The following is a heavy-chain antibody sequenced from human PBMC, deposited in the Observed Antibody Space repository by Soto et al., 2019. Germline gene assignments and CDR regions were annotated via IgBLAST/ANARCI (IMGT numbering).Heavy chain of an antibody. CDR1: GFTFSRYW. V-gene: IGHV3-7*05. J-gene: IGHJ5*02. D-gene: IGHD1-1*01. CDR2: IKQDGNEK. Sequence: EVQLVESGGGLVQPGGSLRLSCAASGFTFSRYWMSWVRQAPGKGLEWVANIKQDGNEKYYVESVKGRFTISRDNAKNSLYLQMNSRRADDTAVYFCARGGPETTRYNWFDPWGQGTLVTVSS. CDR3: ARGGPETTRYNWFDP.